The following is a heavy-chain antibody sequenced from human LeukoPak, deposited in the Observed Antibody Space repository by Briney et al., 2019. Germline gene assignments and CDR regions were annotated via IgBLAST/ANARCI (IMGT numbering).Heavy chain of an antibody. D-gene: IGHD2-2*01. CDR1: GFTFSNAW. Sequence: PGGSLRLSCAASGFTFSNAWMSWVRQAPGKGLEWVSRVRSETDGWTTDYAAPVQCRFTISRDDSKNTLYLQMNSLETDDTAVYYCTTLSYAAAPTWGQGTLVTVSS. J-gene: IGHJ5*02. CDR2: VRSETDGWTT. CDR3: TTLSYAAAPT. V-gene: IGHV3-15*01.